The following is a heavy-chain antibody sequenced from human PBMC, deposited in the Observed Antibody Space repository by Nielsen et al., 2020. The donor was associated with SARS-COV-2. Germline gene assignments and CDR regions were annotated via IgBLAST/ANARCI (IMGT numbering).Heavy chain of an antibody. CDR2: ISYDGSNK. Sequence: GESLKISCAASGFTFSSYGMHWVRQAPGKGLEWVAVISYDGSNKYYADSVKGRFTISRDNSKNTLYLQMNSLRAEDTAVYYCAKTHLNWYFDLWGRGTLVTVSS. CDR3: AKTHLNWYFDL. CDR1: GFTFSSYG. V-gene: IGHV3-30*18. J-gene: IGHJ2*01.